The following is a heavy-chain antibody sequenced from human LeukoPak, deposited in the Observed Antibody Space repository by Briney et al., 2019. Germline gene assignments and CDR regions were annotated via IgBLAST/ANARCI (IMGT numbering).Heavy chain of an antibody. CDR2: ISGSGGST. J-gene: IGHJ4*02. Sequence: PGGSLRLSCAASGFTFSSYAMSWVRQAPGKGLEWVSAISGSGGSTYYADSVKGRFTISRDNAKNSLYLQMNSLRAEDTALYYCAKDSGDGLDYWGQGTLVTVSS. CDR1: GFTFSSYA. CDR3: AKDSGDGLDY. D-gene: IGHD2-21*02. V-gene: IGHV3-23*01.